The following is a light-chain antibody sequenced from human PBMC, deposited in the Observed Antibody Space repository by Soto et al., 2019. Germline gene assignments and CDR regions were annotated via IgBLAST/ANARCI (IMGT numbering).Light chain of an antibody. Sequence: QSVLTQPPSVSAAPGQKVTISYSGSDSNIGNNSVSWYQQLPGTAPKFLIYDNSERPSGIPDRFSASKSGTSATLGITGLQTGDEADYYCGSWDSALSVVLFGGGTKLTVL. J-gene: IGLJ2*01. CDR1: DSNIGNNS. CDR2: DNS. CDR3: GSWDSALSVVL. V-gene: IGLV1-51*01.